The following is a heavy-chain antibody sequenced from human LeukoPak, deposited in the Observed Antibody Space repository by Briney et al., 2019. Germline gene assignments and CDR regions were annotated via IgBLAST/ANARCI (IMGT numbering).Heavy chain of an antibody. Sequence: SETLSLTCTVSDDSMSSYYWNWIRQPPGKGLEWIGYVYYSGGTNYNPSLKSRVTISLDTSKNQSSLKLSSVTAADTAVYYCARRANTAPPWYLDYWGQGTLVTVSS. CDR3: ARRANTAPPWYLDY. CDR2: VYYSGGT. V-gene: IGHV4-59*01. J-gene: IGHJ4*02. CDR1: DDSMSSYY. D-gene: IGHD5-18*01.